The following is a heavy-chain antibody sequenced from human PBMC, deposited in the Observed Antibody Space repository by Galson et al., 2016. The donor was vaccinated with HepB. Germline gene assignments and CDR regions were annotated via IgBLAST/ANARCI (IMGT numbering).Heavy chain of an antibody. CDR2: KYYSGST. V-gene: IGHV4-39*01. CDR1: GGSISRSSYY. CDR3: ARRVADDSGKWMFYFDY. Sequence: SETLSLTCTVSGGSISRSSYYWGWIRQPPGKGLEWIGSKYYSGSTYFNPSLKSRVTISVDTSKNQFSLKLSSVTAADTAVYYCARRVADDSGKWMFYFDYWGWGTLVTVSS. D-gene: IGHD3-10*01. J-gene: IGHJ4*02.